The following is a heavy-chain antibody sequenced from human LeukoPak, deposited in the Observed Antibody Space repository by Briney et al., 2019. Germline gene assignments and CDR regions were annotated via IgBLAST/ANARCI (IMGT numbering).Heavy chain of an antibody. V-gene: IGHV3-15*01. CDR1: GFTFSNAW. CDR3: AKDRLSGSGNYYGSFPDY. CDR2: IKSKTDGGTT. J-gene: IGHJ4*02. D-gene: IGHD3-10*01. Sequence: PGGSLRLSCAASGFTFSNAWMSWVRQAPGKGLEWVGRIKSKTDGGTTDYAAPVKGRFTISRDDSKNTLYLQMNSLRAEDTAVYYCAKDRLSGSGNYYGSFPDYWGQGTLVTVSS.